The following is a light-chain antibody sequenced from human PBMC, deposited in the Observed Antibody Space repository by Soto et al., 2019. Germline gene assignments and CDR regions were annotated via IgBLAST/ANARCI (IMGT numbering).Light chain of an antibody. V-gene: IGLV2-23*02. CDR2: EVS. J-gene: IGLJ1*01. CDR1: SRDVGSYNL. Sequence: QSALTQPASVSGSPGQSITISCTGTSRDVGSYNLVSWYQQHPGKAPKLMIYEVSKRPSGVSNRFSGSKSGNTASLTISGLQAEDEADYYCCSYAGSSTFVYVFGTGTKLTVL. CDR3: CSYAGSSTFVYV.